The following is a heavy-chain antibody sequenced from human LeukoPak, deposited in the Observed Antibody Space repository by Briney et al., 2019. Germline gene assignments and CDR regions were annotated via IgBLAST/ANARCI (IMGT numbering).Heavy chain of an antibody. CDR3: ARGFLAAAGPKAINWFDP. D-gene: IGHD6-13*01. V-gene: IGHV3-74*01. Sequence: GGSLRLSCAASGFTFSSYWMHWVRQAPGKGLVWVSRINSDGSSTSYADSVKGRFTISRDNAKNTLYLQMNSLRAEDTAVYYCARGFLAAAGPKAINWFDPWGQGTLVTVSS. CDR2: INSDGSST. CDR1: GFTFSSYW. J-gene: IGHJ5*02.